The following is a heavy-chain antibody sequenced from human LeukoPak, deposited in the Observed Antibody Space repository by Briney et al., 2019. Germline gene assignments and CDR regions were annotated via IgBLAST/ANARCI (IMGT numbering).Heavy chain of an antibody. Sequence: SETLSLTCAVYGGSFSGYYWSWIRQPPGKGLEWIGEINHSGSTNYNPSLKSRVTISVDTSKNQFSLKLSSVTAADTAVYYCARGRTGGSHAFDIWGQGTMVTVSS. V-gene: IGHV4-34*01. CDR2: INHSGST. CDR1: GGSFSGYY. D-gene: IGHD4-23*01. J-gene: IGHJ3*02. CDR3: ARGRTGGSHAFDI.